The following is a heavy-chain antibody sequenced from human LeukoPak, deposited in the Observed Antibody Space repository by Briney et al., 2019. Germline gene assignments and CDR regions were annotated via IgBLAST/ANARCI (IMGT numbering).Heavy chain of an antibody. CDR3: WTYYYDSSGYYQDFDY. Sequence: GGSLRLSCAASGFTFSSYAMHWVRQAPGKGLEYVSAISSNGGSTYYANSVKGRFTISRDNSKDTLYLQMGSLRAEDMAVYYCWTYYYDSSGYYQDFDYWGQGTLVTVSS. D-gene: IGHD3-22*01. CDR2: ISSNGGST. J-gene: IGHJ4*02. CDR1: GFTFSSYA. V-gene: IGHV3-64*01.